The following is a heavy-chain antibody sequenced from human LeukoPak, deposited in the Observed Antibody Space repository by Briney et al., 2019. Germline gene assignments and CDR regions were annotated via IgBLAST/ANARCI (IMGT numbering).Heavy chain of an antibody. CDR1: GYTFTSSW. D-gene: IGHD7-27*01. J-gene: IGHJ4*02. V-gene: IGHV5-51*01. CDR3: ARKPWARNRGFDY. CDR2: IYPGDSDT. Sequence: GESLKISCQGSGYTFTSSWIGWVRQMPGKGLEWMGIIYPGDSDTRYSPSFQGQVTISADKSISTAYLQWSSLKASDTAMYYCARKPWARNRGFDYWGQGTLVTVSS.